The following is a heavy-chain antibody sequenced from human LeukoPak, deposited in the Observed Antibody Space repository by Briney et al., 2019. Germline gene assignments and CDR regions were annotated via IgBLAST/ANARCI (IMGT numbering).Heavy chain of an antibody. CDR2: IKQDGSEK. J-gene: IGHJ4*02. CDR3: ARDRPYGDCSDY. V-gene: IGHV3-7*03. Sequence: GGSLRLSCAASRFTFSNSWMSWARQAPGKGLEWVANIKQDGSEKYCVDSVKGRFTISRDNAKNPLYLQMNSLRAEDTAVYYCARDRPYGDCSDYWGQGTLVTVSS. CDR1: RFTFSNSW. D-gene: IGHD4/OR15-4a*01.